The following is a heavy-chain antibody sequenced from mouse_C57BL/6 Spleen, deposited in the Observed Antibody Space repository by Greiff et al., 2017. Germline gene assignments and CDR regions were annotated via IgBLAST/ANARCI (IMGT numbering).Heavy chain of an antibody. CDR2: IDPSDSYT. J-gene: IGHJ2*01. D-gene: IGHD2-4*01. CDR3: AIAGDYDVGY. CDR1: GYTFTSYW. Sequence: QVQLQQPGAELVKPGASVKLSCKASGYTFTSYWMQWVKQRPGQGLAWIGEIDPSDSYTNYNQKFKGKATLTVDTSSSTAYMQLSSLTSEDSAVYYCAIAGDYDVGYWGQGTTLTVSS. V-gene: IGHV1-50*01.